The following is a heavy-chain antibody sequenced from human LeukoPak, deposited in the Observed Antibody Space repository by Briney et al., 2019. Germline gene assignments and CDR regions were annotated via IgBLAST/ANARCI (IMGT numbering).Heavy chain of an antibody. D-gene: IGHD1-26*01. CDR3: AKDQDLSGSYGVGADY. Sequence: GGSLRLSCAASGFTFSSYGMHWVRQAPGKGLEWVAVIWYDGSNKYYVDSVKGRFTISRDNSKNTLYLQMNSLRAEDTAVYYCAKDQDLSGSYGVGADYWGQGTLVTVSS. CDR1: GFTFSSYG. J-gene: IGHJ4*02. CDR2: IWYDGSNK. V-gene: IGHV3-33*06.